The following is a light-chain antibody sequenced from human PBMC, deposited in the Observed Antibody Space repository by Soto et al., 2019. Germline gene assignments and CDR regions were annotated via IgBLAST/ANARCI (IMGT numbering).Light chain of an antibody. CDR3: QKYTIAPPFT. CDR2: AAS. Sequence: DIQMTQSPSSLSASVGDRVTITCRASQGISNYLAWYQQKPGKVPKLLIYAASTLQSGVPSRFSGSGSGTDFTLTISSLQPEDVATYYCQKYTIAPPFTFGPGTKVDIK. J-gene: IGKJ3*01. V-gene: IGKV1-27*01. CDR1: QGISNY.